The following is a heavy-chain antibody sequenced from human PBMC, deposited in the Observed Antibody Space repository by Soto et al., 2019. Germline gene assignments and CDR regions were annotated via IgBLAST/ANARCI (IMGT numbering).Heavy chain of an antibody. CDR1: GFSFNNYG. J-gene: IGHJ4*02. CDR2: ISHDGTNK. CDR3: AKDHVWGTTLPPGLLDY. D-gene: IGHD3-16*01. V-gene: IGHV3-30*18. Sequence: QVQLVESGGGVVQPGKSLRLSCVASGFSFNNYGLHWVRQAPGRGLEWMAFISHDGTNKNYADSVKGRSTISRDTSNNTPFLQMSTLRPEDTALYYCAKDHVWGTTLPPGLLDYWGQGTLVIVSS.